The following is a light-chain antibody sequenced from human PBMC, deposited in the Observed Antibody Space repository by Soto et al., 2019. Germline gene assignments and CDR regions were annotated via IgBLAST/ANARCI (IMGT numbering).Light chain of an antibody. CDR3: QQYDSLAQCT. V-gene: IGKV1-33*01. Sequence: DIQMTQSPSSLSASVGDRVTITCQASQDIKNYLNWYQHKPGKAPKLLIYGASKLEAGVPSRFSGGGSGTHFTFTINSLQPEDFATYYCQQYDSLAQCTFGGGTTVEIE. CDR1: QDIKNY. CDR2: GAS. J-gene: IGKJ4*01.